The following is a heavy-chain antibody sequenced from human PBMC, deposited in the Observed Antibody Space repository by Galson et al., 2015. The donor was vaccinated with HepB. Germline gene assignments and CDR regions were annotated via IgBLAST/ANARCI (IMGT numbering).Heavy chain of an antibody. CDR3: ARQYDTSGYYAY. CDR1: GGTFSSHT. D-gene: IGHD3-22*01. Sequence: SVKVSCKASGGTFSSHTISWVRQAPGHGLEWMGVITPIFGSGNYAQRFQGRVTITADKSKSTAYMELSSLRSEDTAVYYCARQYDTSGYYAYWGQGTLVTVSS. J-gene: IGHJ4*02. CDR2: ITPIFGSG. V-gene: IGHV1-69*06.